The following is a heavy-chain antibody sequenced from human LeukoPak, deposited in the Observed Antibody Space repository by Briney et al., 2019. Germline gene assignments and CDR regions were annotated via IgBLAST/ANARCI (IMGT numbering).Heavy chain of an antibody. CDR1: GYTFTSYD. V-gene: IGHV1-8*01. J-gene: IGHJ4*02. CDR2: MNPNSGNT. D-gene: IGHD3-10*01. CDR3: ARGFYRAFTVRGVTCGY. Sequence: ASVKVSCKASGYTFTSYDINWVRQATGQGLEWMGWMNPNSGNTGYAQKFQGRVTMTRNTSISTAYMELSSLRSEDTAVYYCARGFYRAFTVRGVTCGYWGQGTLVTVSS.